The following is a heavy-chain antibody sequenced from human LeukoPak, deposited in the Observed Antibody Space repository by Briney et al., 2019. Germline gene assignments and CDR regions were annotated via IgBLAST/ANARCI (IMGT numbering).Heavy chain of an antibody. Sequence: ASVKVSCKASGYTFTNYGVSWVRQAPGQGLEWMGWISAYNGHTNYAQNLRGRVTMTTDTSTSTAYMELRSLRSDDTAVYYCARDGHRRCHYDCSGREDAFDIWGQGTMVTVSS. CDR1: GYTFTNYG. D-gene: IGHD3-22*01. CDR2: ISAYNGHT. V-gene: IGHV1-18*01. CDR3: ARDGHRRCHYDCSGREDAFDI. J-gene: IGHJ3*02.